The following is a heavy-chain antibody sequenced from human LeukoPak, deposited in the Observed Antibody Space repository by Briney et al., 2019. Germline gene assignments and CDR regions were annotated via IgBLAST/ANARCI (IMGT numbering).Heavy chain of an antibody. CDR3: ARVLLPLYGMDV. CDR2: IDGTGHTI. CDR1: GFTFSDYY. Sequence: GGSLRLSFAASGFTFSDYYMSWIRQAPGKGLEWVSTIDGTGHTIYYADSVKGRFTISRDNAKNSLYLQMNSLRAEDTAVYYCARVLLPLYGMDVWGQGTTVTVSS. D-gene: IGHD3-22*01. V-gene: IGHV3-11*04. J-gene: IGHJ6*02.